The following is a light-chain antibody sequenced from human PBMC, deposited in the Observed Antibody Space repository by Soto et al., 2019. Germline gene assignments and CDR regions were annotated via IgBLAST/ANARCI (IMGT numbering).Light chain of an antibody. J-gene: IGKJ1*01. V-gene: IGKV1-39*01. Sequence: DIQMTQSPSSLSASVGDRVTITCRASQSIRTYLNWYQQKPGKAPKFPIYAASTLQSGVPSRFSGIGSGTDFTLTISSLQPEDFATYYCQQTFSNPRTFGQGTKVEIK. CDR3: QQTFSNPRT. CDR1: QSIRTY. CDR2: AAS.